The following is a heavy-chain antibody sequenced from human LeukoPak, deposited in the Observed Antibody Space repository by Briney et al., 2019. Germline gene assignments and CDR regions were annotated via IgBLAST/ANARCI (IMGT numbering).Heavy chain of an antibody. J-gene: IGHJ4*02. CDR3: ARENMVRGVRGHEDY. D-gene: IGHD3-10*01. Sequence: SETLSLTCTVSGGSISSSSYYWGWIRQPPGKGLEWIGSIYYSGSTYYNPSLKSRVTISVDTSKNQFSLKLSSVTAADTAVYYCARENMVRGVRGHEDYWGQGTLVTVSS. CDR2: IYYSGST. V-gene: IGHV4-39*07. CDR1: GGSISSSSYY.